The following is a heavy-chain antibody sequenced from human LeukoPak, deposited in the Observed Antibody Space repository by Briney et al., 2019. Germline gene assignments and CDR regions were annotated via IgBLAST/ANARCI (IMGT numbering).Heavy chain of an antibody. V-gene: IGHV4-30-2*05. CDR1: GGSISSGGYS. D-gene: IGHD4-17*01. CDR3: AAAVRNGDYHY. J-gene: IGHJ4*02. Sequence: PSETLSLTCAVSGGSISSGGYSWSWIRQPPGKGLEWIGYIYHSGSTYYNPSLKSRVTISVDTSKNQFSLKLSSVTAADTAVYYCAAAVRNGDYHYWGQGTLVTVSS. CDR2: IYHSGST.